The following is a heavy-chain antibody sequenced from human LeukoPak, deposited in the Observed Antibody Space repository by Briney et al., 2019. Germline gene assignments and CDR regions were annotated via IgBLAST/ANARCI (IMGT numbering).Heavy chain of an antibody. J-gene: IGHJ6*02. CDR2: ISGVGGTT. D-gene: IGHD4-17*01. V-gene: IGHV3-23*01. CDR1: GFTFSRYA. CDR3: AKDRDFGDPYSYYGMDV. Sequence: GGSVRLSCAASGFTFSRYAMTWVRQAAGKGLQGVAGISGVGGTTYYAASVKRRLTISRDTSKNTRYIEMNSLTAEDTDVSYCAKDRDFGDPYSYYGMDVWGQGITVTVS.